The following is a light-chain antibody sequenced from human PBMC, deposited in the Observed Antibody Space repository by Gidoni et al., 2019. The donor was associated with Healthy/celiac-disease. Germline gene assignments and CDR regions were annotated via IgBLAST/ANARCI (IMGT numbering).Light chain of an antibody. CDR1: QSVSSN. Sequence: EIVITQSPATLSVSPGESATLSCRASQSVSSNLAWYQQKPGQAPRLLIYGASTRATGIPARFSGSGSGTEFTLTIRSLQAEDFAVYYCQQYNNWPPLTFGGGTKVEIK. V-gene: IGKV3-15*01. CDR3: QQYNNWPPLT. J-gene: IGKJ4*01. CDR2: GAS.